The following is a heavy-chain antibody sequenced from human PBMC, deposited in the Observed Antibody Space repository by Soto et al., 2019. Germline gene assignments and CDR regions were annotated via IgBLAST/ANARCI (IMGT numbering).Heavy chain of an antibody. CDR3: ARITQGDYFWFDP. CDR1: GISLTTSGMC. Sequence: SGPTLVNATRTLTLTCSFSGISLTTSGMCVGWIRQPPGKALEWLALIDWDDGKFYSPSLKTRLTISKDTSKNQVVLTMTNMDPVDTATYFCARITQGDYFWFDPWGPGTLVTVSS. V-gene: IGHV2-70*01. J-gene: IGHJ5*02. D-gene: IGHD4-17*01. CDR2: IDWDDGK.